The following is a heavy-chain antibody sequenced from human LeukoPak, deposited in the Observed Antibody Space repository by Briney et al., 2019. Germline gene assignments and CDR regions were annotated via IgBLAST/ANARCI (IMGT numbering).Heavy chain of an antibody. CDR3: AKAPVTTCSGAYCYPFDY. CDR1: GFTFSSYG. Sequence: GGSLRLSCTASGFTFSSYGMSWVRQAPGKGLEWVSAISVSGNTYHADSVKGRFTISRDSSKNTLYLQMNRLRAEDAAVYYCAKAPVTTCSGAYCYPFDYWGQGTLVTVSS. J-gene: IGHJ4*02. D-gene: IGHD2-21*01. CDR2: ISVSGNT. V-gene: IGHV3-23*01.